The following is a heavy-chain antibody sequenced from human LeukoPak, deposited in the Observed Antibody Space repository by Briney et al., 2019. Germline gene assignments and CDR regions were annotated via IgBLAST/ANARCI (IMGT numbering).Heavy chain of an antibody. V-gene: IGHV4-59*01. CDR2: IHNSGST. Sequence: SETLSLTCAVSGGSITYYYWNWIRQPPGKGLEWIGYIHNSGSTSYNSSLKSQVTISADMSKNQVSLKLTSVTAADTAVYYCASCIVGTNWFDPWGQGILVTVSS. D-gene: IGHD1-26*01. CDR1: GGSITYYY. J-gene: IGHJ5*02. CDR3: ASCIVGTNWFDP.